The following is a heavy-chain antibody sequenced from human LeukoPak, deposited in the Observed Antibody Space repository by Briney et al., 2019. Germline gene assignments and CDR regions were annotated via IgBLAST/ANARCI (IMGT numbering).Heavy chain of an antibody. CDR3: ARHGAGATTFNWFDP. Sequence: SETLSLTCAVYGGSFSGYYWSWIRQPPGKGLEWIGEINHSGSTNYNPSLKSRVTISVDTSKDQFSLKLSSVTAADTAVYYCARHGAGATTFNWFDPWGQGTLVTVSS. D-gene: IGHD1-26*01. CDR1: GGSFSGYY. J-gene: IGHJ5*02. CDR2: INHSGST. V-gene: IGHV4-34*01.